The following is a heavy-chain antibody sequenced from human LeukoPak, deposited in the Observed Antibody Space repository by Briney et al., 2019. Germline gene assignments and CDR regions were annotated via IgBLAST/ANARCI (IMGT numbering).Heavy chain of an antibody. Sequence: PGGSLRLSCAASGFTFSSYGMHWVRQAPGKGLEWVAVISYDGSNKYYADSVKGRFTISRDNSKNTLYLQMNSLRAEDTAVYYCARDGEWELHLIYWGQGTLVTVSS. CDR1: GFTFSSYG. V-gene: IGHV3-30*03. J-gene: IGHJ4*02. CDR3: ARDGEWELHLIY. CDR2: ISYDGSNK. D-gene: IGHD1-26*01.